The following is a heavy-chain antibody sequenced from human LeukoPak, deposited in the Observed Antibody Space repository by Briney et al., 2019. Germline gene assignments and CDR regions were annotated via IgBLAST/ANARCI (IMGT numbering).Heavy chain of an antibody. CDR3: AKEGDYGGNSALDY. Sequence: PGRSLRLSCAASGFTFSSYGMHWVRQAPGKGLEWVGVISYDGSNKYYADSVKGRFTISRDNSKNTLYLQMNSLRAEDTAVYYCAKEGDYGGNSALDYWGQGTLVTVSS. CDR2: ISYDGSNK. J-gene: IGHJ4*02. D-gene: IGHD4-23*01. CDR1: GFTFSSYG. V-gene: IGHV3-30*18.